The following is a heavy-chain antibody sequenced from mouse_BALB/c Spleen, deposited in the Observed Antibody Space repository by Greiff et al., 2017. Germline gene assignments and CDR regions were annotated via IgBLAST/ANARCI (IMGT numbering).Heavy chain of an antibody. Sequence: VQLKESGPGLVAPSQSLSITCTVSGFSLTSYGVHWVRQPPGKGLEWLGVIWAGGSTNYNSALMSRLSISKDNSKSQVFLKMNSLQTDDTAMYYCARGGHYYGSSPSYWYFDVWGAGTTVTVSS. CDR1: GFSLTSYG. D-gene: IGHD1-1*01. J-gene: IGHJ1*01. CDR3: ARGGHYYGSSPSYWYFDV. V-gene: IGHV2-9*02. CDR2: IWAGGST.